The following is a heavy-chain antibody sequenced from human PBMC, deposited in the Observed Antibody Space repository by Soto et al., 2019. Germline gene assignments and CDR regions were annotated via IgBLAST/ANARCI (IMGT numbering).Heavy chain of an antibody. CDR1: GFTFSSYA. CDR2: ISGSGGST. CDR3: ARMNYYDSSGYVPY. J-gene: IGHJ4*02. D-gene: IGHD3-22*01. Sequence: EVQLLESGGGLVQPGGSLRLSCAASGFTFSSYAMSWVRQAPGKGLEWVSAISGSGGSTYYADSVKGRFTISRDNSKNTLYLQMNSLRAEDTAVYCCARMNYYDSSGYVPYWGQGTLVTVSS. V-gene: IGHV3-23*01.